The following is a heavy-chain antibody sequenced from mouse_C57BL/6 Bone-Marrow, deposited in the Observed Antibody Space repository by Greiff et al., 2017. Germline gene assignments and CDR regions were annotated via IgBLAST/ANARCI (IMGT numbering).Heavy chain of an antibody. J-gene: IGHJ2*01. CDR2: INPSSGYT. CDR3: ARFEGSINPWDY. CDR1: GYTFTSYT. Sequence: QVQLQQSGAELARPGASVKMSCKASGYTFTSYTMHWVKQRPGQGLEWIGYINPSSGYTKYNQKFKDKATLTADKSSSTAYMQLSSLTSEDSAVYYCARFEGSINPWDYWGQGTTLTVSS. D-gene: IGHD1-1*01. V-gene: IGHV1-4*01.